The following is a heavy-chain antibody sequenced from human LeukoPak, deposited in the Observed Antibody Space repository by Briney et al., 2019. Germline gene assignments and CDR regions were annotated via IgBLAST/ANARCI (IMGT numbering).Heavy chain of an antibody. D-gene: IGHD6-13*01. V-gene: IGHV4-39*01. CDR1: GGSISSSSYH. J-gene: IGHJ4*02. Sequence: SETLSLTCTVSGGSISSSSYHWGWIRQPPGKGLEWIGSIYYSGSTYYNPSLKSRVTISVDTSKNQFSLKLSSVTAADTAVYYCARHAGIAAAGNFDYWGQGTLVTVSS. CDR3: ARHAGIAAAGNFDY. CDR2: IYYSGST.